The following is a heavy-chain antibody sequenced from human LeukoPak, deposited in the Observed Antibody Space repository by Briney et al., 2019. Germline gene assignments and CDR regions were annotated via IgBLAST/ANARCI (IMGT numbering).Heavy chain of an antibody. V-gene: IGHV3-30*04. CDR2: ISYDGSNE. CDR3: ARARYAGIAVAGTQDY. Sequence: GRSLRLSCAASGFTFSSYAMHCVRQAPGKVLEWVAVISYDGSNEYYADSVKGRFTLSRDNSKNKLYLQMNSVRAEDTAVYYCARARYAGIAVAGTQDYWGQGTLVTVSS. CDR1: GFTFSSYA. D-gene: IGHD6-19*01. J-gene: IGHJ4*02.